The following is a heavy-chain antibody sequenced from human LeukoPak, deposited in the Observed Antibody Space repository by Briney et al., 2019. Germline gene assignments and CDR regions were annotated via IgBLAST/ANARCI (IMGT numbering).Heavy chain of an antibody. CDR3: ARQGFGYYDSSGYLWPFDI. CDR2: IHYSGNT. V-gene: IGHV4-59*08. D-gene: IGHD3-22*01. CDR1: GGSISSHF. Sequence: SETLSLTCTVSGGSISSHFWTWIRQPPGKGLEWIGYIHYSGNTNYNPSLKSRVTISVDTSKNQFSLKLSSVTAADTAVYYCARQGFGYYDSSGYLWPFDIWGQGTMVTVSS. J-gene: IGHJ3*02.